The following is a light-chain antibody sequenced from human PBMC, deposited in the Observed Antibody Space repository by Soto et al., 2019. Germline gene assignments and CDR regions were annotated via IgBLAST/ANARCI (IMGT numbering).Light chain of an antibody. CDR1: QSVNSSY. V-gene: IGKV3D-20*02. CDR3: QQRSNWPIT. Sequence: EIVLTQSPGTLSFSPWERATLSCRPSQSVNSSYLAWYQQKPGQAPRLVIFAASRRANGIPDRFSGSGSGTDFTLTISRLEPEDFAVYYCQQRSNWPITFGQGTRLEIK. J-gene: IGKJ5*01. CDR2: AAS.